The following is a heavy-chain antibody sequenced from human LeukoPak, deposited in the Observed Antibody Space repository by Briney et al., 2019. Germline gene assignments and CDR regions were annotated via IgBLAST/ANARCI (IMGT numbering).Heavy chain of an antibody. Sequence: GSLRLSCAASGFTFTTYAMSWVRQAPGKGLEWVSVISGSGGSTYYTDSVKGRFTISRDNSKNTLYLQMNSLRAEDTALYYCAKRFFSSSAIYPNYFDCWGQGTLVTVSS. V-gene: IGHV3-23*01. CDR3: AKRFFSSSAIYPNYFDC. D-gene: IGHD2-2*01. J-gene: IGHJ4*02. CDR1: GFTFTTYA. CDR2: ISGSGGST.